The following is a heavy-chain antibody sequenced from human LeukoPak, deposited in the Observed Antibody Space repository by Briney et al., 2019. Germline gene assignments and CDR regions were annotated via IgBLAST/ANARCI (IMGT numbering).Heavy chain of an antibody. J-gene: IGHJ4*02. CDR3: AREAPIPRRIAVAGTFFDY. D-gene: IGHD6-19*01. CDR2: IYYSGST. V-gene: IGHV4-59*01. Sequence: SETLSLTCTVSGGSISSYYWSWIRQPPGKGLEWIGYIYYSGSTNYNPSLKSRVTISVDTSKNQFSLKLSSVTAADTAEYYCAREAPIPRRIAVAGTFFDYWGQGTLVTVSS. CDR1: GGSISSYY.